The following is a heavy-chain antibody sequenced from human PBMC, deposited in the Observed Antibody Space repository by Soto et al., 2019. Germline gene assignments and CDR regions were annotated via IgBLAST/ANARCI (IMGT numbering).Heavy chain of an antibody. D-gene: IGHD5-18*01. Sequence: ASXKVSCKASGYTFTSYGISWVRQAPGQGLEWMGWISAYNGNTNYAQKLQGRVTMTTDTSTSTAYMELRSLRSDDTAVYYCARGLDSYGYRNWFDPLGQGTLVTVSS. J-gene: IGHJ5*02. CDR3: ARGLDSYGYRNWFDP. CDR1: GYTFTSYG. CDR2: ISAYNGNT. V-gene: IGHV1-18*01.